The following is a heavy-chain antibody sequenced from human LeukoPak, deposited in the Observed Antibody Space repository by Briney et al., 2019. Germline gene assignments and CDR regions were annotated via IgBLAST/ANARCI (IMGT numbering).Heavy chain of an antibody. CDR1: GGTFSSYA. D-gene: IGHD5-12*01. J-gene: IGHJ4*02. Sequence: ATVTVSCKASGGTFSSYAISWVRQAPGKGLEWMGRIIPILGIANYAQKFQGRVTIPADKSTTTAYMELSSLRSQDTAVYYCARDTLTAGYSGYDYSDDWGQGTLVTVSS. CDR3: ARDTLTAGYSGYDYSDD. CDR2: IIPILGIA. V-gene: IGHV1-69*04.